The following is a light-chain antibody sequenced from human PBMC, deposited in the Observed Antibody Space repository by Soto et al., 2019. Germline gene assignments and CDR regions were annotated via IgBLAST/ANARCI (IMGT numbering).Light chain of an antibody. CDR1: SSDVGSFNL. J-gene: IGLJ2*01. CDR3: CSYAGSSTDVV. V-gene: IGLV2-23*01. CDR2: EGT. Sequence: QSALTQPASVSGSPGQPITISCTGSSSDVGSFNLVSWYQQHPGKAPKLMIYEGTKRPSGVSNRFSGSKSGNTASLTISGLQAEDEADYSCCSYAGSSTDVVFGGGTKLTVL.